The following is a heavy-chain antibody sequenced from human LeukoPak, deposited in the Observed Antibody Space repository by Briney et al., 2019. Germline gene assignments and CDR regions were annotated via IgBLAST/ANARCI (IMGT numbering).Heavy chain of an antibody. CDR2: ISAYNGNT. CDR3: ARDSRYSGSYYYYYGIDV. CDR1: GSTFTIYG. J-gene: IGHJ6*02. V-gene: IGHV1-18*01. D-gene: IGHD1-26*01. Sequence: ASVTVSFTSSGSTFTIYGISWVRQAPGQGLERMGWISAYNGNTNYAQKLQGRVTMTTDTSTSTAYMELRSLRADDTAVYYCARDSRYSGSYYYYYGIDVWGQGTTVTVSS.